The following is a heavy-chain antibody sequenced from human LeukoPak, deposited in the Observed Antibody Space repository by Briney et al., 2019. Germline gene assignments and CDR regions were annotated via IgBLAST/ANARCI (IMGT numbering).Heavy chain of an antibody. CDR3: ARDIGRTRDNAFDI. D-gene: IGHD2-2*01. J-gene: IGHJ3*02. Sequence: GASVKVSCKASGYTFTSYYMHWVRQAPGQGLEWMGWINPNSGGTNYAQKFQGRVTMTRDTSISTAYMELSRLRSDDTAVYYCARDIGRTRDNAFDIWGQGTMVTVSS. CDR1: GYTFTSYY. CDR2: INPNSGGT. V-gene: IGHV1-2*02.